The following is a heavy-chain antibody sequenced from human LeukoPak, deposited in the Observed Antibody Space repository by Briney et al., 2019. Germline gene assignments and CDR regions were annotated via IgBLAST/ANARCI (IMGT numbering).Heavy chain of an antibody. V-gene: IGHV4-59*11. D-gene: IGHD1-7*01. J-gene: IGHJ6*02. CDR1: GGSINNHY. CDR3: ASQSNYDYYYYGMDV. CDR2: IYYRGST. Sequence: SETLSLTCTVSGGSINNHYWSWIRQPPGKGLEWIGYIYYRGSTNYNPSLKSRVTMSVDTSKNQFSLKLSSVTAADTAVYYCASQSNYDYYYYGMDVWGQGTTVTVSS.